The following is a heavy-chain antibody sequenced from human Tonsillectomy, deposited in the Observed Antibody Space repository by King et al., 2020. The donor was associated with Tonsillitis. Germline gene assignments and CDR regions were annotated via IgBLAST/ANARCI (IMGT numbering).Heavy chain of an antibody. V-gene: IGHV3-23*04. D-gene: IGHD3-3*01. Sequence: VQLVESGGGLVQPGGSLRLSCAASGFTFSSYAMSWVRQAPGKGLEWVSAISGSGGSTYYADSGKGRFTISRDNSKTTLYLQINSLRAEDTAVYYCANSSSDSLYYDFWSGYYTGYYYYGMDVWGQGTTVTVSS. CDR3: ANSSSDSLYYDFWSGYYTGYYYYGMDV. CDR2: ISGSGGST. CDR1: GFTFSSYA. J-gene: IGHJ6*02.